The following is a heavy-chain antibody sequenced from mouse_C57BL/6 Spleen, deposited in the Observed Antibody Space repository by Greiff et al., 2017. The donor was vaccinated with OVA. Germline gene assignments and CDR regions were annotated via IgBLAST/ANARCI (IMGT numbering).Heavy chain of an antibody. J-gene: IGHJ2*01. V-gene: IGHV5-6*01. CDR2: ISSGGSYT. CDR3: ARQAIYYGSSPNYFDY. Sequence: EVQVVESGGDLVKPGGSLKLSCAASGFTFSSYGMSWVRQTPDKRLEWVATISSGGSYTYYPDSVKGRFTISRDNAKNTLYLQMSSLKSEDTAMYYCARQAIYYGSSPNYFDYWGQGTTLTVSS. D-gene: IGHD1-1*01. CDR1: GFTFSSYG.